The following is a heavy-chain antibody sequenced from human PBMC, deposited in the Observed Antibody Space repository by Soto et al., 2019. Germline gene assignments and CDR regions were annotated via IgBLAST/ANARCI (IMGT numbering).Heavy chain of an antibody. Sequence: PGGSLRLSCVGSGFTFSSFEMNWVRQTPGKGFEWLSYIGRSGETIYYADSVKGRFTISRDNAKSSLFLQMNGLRDEDTGIYYCARDSRGGAARRPTFYYWGRGTRVTVS. CDR3: ARDSRGGAARRPTFYY. CDR2: IGRSGETI. CDR1: GFTFSSFE. J-gene: IGHJ4*02. D-gene: IGHD6-6*01. V-gene: IGHV3-48*03.